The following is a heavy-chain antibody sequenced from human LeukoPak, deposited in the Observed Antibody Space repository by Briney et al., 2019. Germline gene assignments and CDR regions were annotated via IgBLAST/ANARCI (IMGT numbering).Heavy chain of an antibody. D-gene: IGHD2-15*01. J-gene: IGHJ6*02. CDR3: ARQADCSGGSCYSYYYYGMDV. CDR2: NYYSGST. V-gene: IGHV4-59*01. CDR1: GGSISSYY. Sequence: SETLFLTCTVSGGSISSYYWSWIRQPPGKGLEWIGYNYYSGSTNYNPSLKSRVTISVDTSKNQFSLKLSSVTAADTAVYYCARQADCSGGSCYSYYYYGMDVWGQGTTVTVSS.